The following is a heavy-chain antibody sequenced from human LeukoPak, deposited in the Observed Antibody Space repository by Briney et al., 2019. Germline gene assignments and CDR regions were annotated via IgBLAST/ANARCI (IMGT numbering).Heavy chain of an antibody. D-gene: IGHD3-22*01. J-gene: IGHJ4*02. Sequence: GGSLRLSCVASGFTFSSNWMIWVRHVPGKGLVWVSRINSDGSSTSYADSVKGRFTISRDNAKNTLYLQMNRLRAEDTAVYYCVRVRYDSSGTYYFDYWGQGTLVTVSS. V-gene: IGHV3-74*01. CDR3: VRVRYDSSGTYYFDY. CDR2: INSDGSST. CDR1: GFTFSSNW.